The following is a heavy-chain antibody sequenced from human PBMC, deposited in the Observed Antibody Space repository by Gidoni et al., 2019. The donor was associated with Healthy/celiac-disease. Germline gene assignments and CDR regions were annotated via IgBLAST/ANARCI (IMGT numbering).Heavy chain of an antibody. V-gene: IGHV3-53*01. CDR3: ARHNAGDWGYFDL. D-gene: IGHD7-27*01. CDR1: GFTVSSYY. Sequence: EVQLVESGGGLIQPGGSLRLSCAASGFTVSSYYMSWVRQAPGKGLGWVAVIYSGGSTYYADSVKGRFTISRDNSKNTLYLQRNSLRAEDTAVYYCARHNAGDWGYFDLWGRGTLVTVSS. CDR2: IYSGGST. J-gene: IGHJ2*01.